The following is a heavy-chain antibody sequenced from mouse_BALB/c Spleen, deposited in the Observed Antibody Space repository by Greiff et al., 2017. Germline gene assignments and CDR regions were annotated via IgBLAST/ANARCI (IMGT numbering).Heavy chain of an antibody. V-gene: IGHV1-55*01. J-gene: IGHJ2*01. D-gene: IGHD1-1*02. CDR3: AREYGGWVREDSLDY. CDR2: ICPGSGST. Sequence: QVQLQQPGAELVKPGASVKLSCKASGFTFTSYWINWVRQRPGQGLEWIGDICPGSGSTYYNEKVKSKATLSVDTASSTAYLQLSRLESEDSALYYCAREYGGWVREDSLDYWGQGTTVTVSS. CDR1: GFTFTSYW.